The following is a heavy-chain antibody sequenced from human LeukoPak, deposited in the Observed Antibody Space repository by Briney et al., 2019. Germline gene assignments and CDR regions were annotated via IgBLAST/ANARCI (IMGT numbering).Heavy chain of an antibody. V-gene: IGHV4-39*01. CDR3: ARRRVAYYYYYMDV. Sequence: SETLSLTCTVSGGSISSSSYYWGWIRQPPGKGLEWIGSIYYSGSTYYNPSLKSRVTISVDTSKNQFSLKLSSVTAADTAVYYCARRRVAYYYYYMDVWGKGTTVTISS. J-gene: IGHJ6*03. D-gene: IGHD5-12*01. CDR1: GGSISSSSYY. CDR2: IYYSGST.